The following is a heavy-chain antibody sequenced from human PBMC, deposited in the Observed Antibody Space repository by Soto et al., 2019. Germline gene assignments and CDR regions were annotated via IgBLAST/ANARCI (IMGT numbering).Heavy chain of an antibody. D-gene: IGHD1-26*01. CDR2: IKSKTDGGTT. Sequence: GGSLRLSCAASGFTFSNAWMSWVRQAPGKGLEWVGRIKSKTDGGTTDYAAPVKGRFTISRDDSKNTLYLKMNSLKTEDTAVYYCTTGRASNTGIVGATAFDIWGQGTMVTVSS. J-gene: IGHJ3*02. CDR1: GFTFSNAW. CDR3: TTGRASNTGIVGATAFDI. V-gene: IGHV3-15*01.